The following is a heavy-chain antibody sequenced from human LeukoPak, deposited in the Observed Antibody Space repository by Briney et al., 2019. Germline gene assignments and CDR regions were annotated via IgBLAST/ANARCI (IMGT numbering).Heavy chain of an antibody. Sequence: SVKVSCKASGGTFSSYAISWVRQAPEQGLEWMGGIIPIFGTANYAQKFQGRVTITADKSTSTAYMELSSLRSEDTAVYYCALFYYDSSGYCDYWGQGTLVTVSS. CDR1: GGTFSSYA. D-gene: IGHD3-22*01. CDR2: IIPIFGTA. V-gene: IGHV1-69*06. CDR3: ALFYYDSSGYCDY. J-gene: IGHJ4*02.